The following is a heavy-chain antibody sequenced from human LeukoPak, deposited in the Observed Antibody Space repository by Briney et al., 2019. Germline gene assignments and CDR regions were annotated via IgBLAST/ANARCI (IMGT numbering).Heavy chain of an antibody. J-gene: IGHJ4*02. CDR1: GFTFSSYA. CDR2: ISYDGSNK. D-gene: IGHD1-26*01. CDR3: ATSGSSAVFDY. V-gene: IGHV3-30-3*01. Sequence: GGSLRLSCAASGFTFSSYAMHWVRQAPGKGLEWVAVISYDGSNKYYADSVKGRFTISRDNSKNTLYLQMNSLRAEDTAVYYCATSGSSAVFDYWGQGTLVTVSS.